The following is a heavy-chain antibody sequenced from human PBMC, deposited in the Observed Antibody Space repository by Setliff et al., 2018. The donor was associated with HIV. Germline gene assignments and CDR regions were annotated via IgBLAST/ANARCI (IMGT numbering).Heavy chain of an antibody. D-gene: IGHD3-22*01. CDR1: GDSISDTTYY. Sequence: PSETLSLTCSVSGDSISDTTYYWGWIRQPPGKGLEWIGNIYHSGSTLYKPSLKSRVTMSVDTSKNQFSLKLSSVTAADTAVYYCARHPSGWLMAFYMDVWGKGTTVTVSS. V-gene: IGHV4-39*01. CDR3: ARHPSGWLMAFYMDV. J-gene: IGHJ6*03. CDR2: IYHSGST.